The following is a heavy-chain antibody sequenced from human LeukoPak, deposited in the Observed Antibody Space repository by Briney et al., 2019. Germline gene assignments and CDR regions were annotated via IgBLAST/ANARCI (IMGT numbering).Heavy chain of an antibody. D-gene: IGHD1-1*01. CDR1: GYTFTGYY. CDR2: INPNSGGT. Sequence: GASVKVSCKASGYTFTGYYVHWVRQAPGQGLEWMGWINPNSGGTNYAQKFQGRVTMTRDTSISTAYMELSRLRSDDTAVYYCARVLTLRTGHFDYWGQGTLVTVSS. V-gene: IGHV1-2*02. J-gene: IGHJ4*02. CDR3: ARVLTLRTGHFDY.